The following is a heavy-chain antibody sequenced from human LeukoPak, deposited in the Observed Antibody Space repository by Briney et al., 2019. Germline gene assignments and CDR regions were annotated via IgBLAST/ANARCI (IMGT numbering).Heavy chain of an antibody. Sequence: TGGSLRLSCAASGFTFDNCAMHWVRHAPGKGLEWVSSISWNSGKMDYADSVKGRFTISRDNAKNSLYLQMNSLRAEDTALYYCAKAITYSGSYCFDYWGQGTLVTVSS. V-gene: IGHV3-9*01. D-gene: IGHD1-26*01. CDR3: AKAITYSGSYCFDY. CDR1: GFTFDNCA. CDR2: ISWNSGKM. J-gene: IGHJ4*02.